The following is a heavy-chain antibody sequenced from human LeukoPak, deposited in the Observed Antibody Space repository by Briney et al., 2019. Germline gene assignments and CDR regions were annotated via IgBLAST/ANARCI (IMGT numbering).Heavy chain of an antibody. CDR1: GFTFTNYA. J-gene: IGHJ4*02. Sequence: GRSLRLSCAASGFTFTNYAIHWVRQAPGKGLEWLAVVSSDETTKFYADSVKGQFTISRDNSKNTVYPQMDSLRTEDTAVYYCVKKGGNNGRYDYFDYWGQGTLVTVSS. CDR3: VKKGGNNGRYDYFDY. V-gene: IGHV3-30-3*02. D-gene: IGHD4-23*01. CDR2: VSSDETTK.